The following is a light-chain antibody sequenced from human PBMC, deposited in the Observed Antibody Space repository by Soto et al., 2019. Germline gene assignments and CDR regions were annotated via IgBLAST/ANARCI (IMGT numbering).Light chain of an antibody. CDR3: QQYSSWPWT. J-gene: IGKJ1*01. CDR1: RSHSSY. V-gene: IGKV3-11*01. Sequence: VFPKIPPILVFSPGVRAILYFRGKRSHSSYFAWYQQKPGQAPRLLIYDVSNRANGIPDRFSCSASGTAFTHTISSLQSEDFAVYYCQQYSSWPWTFGQGTKVDIK. CDR2: DVS.